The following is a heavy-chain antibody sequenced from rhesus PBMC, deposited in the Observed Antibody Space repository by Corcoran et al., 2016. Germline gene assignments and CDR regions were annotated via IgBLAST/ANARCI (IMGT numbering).Heavy chain of an antibody. CDR1: GGSISSYYW. CDR3: ASTDCSNSDCSSGDY. D-gene: IGHD2-15*01. J-gene: IGHJ4*01. CDR2: IYGIGGTT. Sequence: QVQLQESGPAVVKPSETLSLTCAVSGGSISSYYWWSWFRQSPGKGLEWIGGIYGIGGTTEYNPFLKSRVSISMDTSKNQLSLKVTSVTAADTAVYYCASTDCSNSDCSSGDYWGQGVLVTVSS. V-gene: IGHV4-93*02.